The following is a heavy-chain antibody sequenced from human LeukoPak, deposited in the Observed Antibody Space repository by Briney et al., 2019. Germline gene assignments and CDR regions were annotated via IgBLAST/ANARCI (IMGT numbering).Heavy chain of an antibody. CDR3: ARGLYYYDSSGLVPNDAFDI. D-gene: IGHD3-22*01. J-gene: IGHJ3*02. CDR1: GYTFTSYD. Sequence: ASVKVSCKASGYTFTSYDINWVRQATGQGLEWMGWMNPNSGNTGYAQKFQGRVTMTRNTSISTAYMEPSSLRSEDTAVYYCARGLYYYDSSGLVPNDAFDIWGQGTMVTVSS. V-gene: IGHV1-8*01. CDR2: MNPNSGNT.